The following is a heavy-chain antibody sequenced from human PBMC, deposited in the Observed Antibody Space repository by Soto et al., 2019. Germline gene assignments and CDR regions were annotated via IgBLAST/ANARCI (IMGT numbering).Heavy chain of an antibody. CDR1: GYTFTSYY. Sequence: QVQLVQSGAEVKKPGASVKVSCKASGYTFTSYYMHWVRLAPGQGLEWMGIINPDGGGTSYAQQFQGRAIMTRDTSTSTVYMEMSSLRSEDTAVYYCAVGGNYLSMDVWGQGTTFTVSS. D-gene: IGHD4-4*01. CDR2: INPDGGGT. CDR3: AVGGNYLSMDV. J-gene: IGHJ6*02. V-gene: IGHV1-46*01.